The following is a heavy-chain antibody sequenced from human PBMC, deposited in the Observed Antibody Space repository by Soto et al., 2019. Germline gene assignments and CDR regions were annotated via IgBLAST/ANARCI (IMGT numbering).Heavy chain of an antibody. V-gene: IGHV1-18*01. J-gene: IGHJ4*02. Sequence: ASVKVSCKASGYTFTSYGISWVRQAPGQGLEWMGWISAYNGKANYAQKFQGRVTITADTSTSTAYMELSSLRSEDTAVYYCARMYYYDRSRYYLFDYSGKGTLVPVSS. CDR1: GYTFTSYG. CDR2: ISAYNGKA. D-gene: IGHD3-22*01. CDR3: ARMYYYDRSRYYLFDY.